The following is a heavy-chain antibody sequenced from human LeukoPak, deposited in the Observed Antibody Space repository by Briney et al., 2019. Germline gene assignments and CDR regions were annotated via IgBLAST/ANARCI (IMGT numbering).Heavy chain of an antibody. D-gene: IGHD1-26*01. J-gene: IGHJ3*02. CDR1: GGSISIYY. CDR3: ARRYSGSYFGNAFDI. V-gene: IGHV4-59*08. Sequence: SETLSLTCTVYGGSISIYYWSWIRQPPGKGLEWIGYIYYSGSTNYNPSLKSRVTISVDTSKNQFSLKLSSVTAADTAVYYCARRYSGSYFGNAFDIWGQGTMVTVSS. CDR2: IYYSGST.